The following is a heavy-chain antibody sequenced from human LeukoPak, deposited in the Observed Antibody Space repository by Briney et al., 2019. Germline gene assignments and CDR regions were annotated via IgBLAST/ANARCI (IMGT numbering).Heavy chain of an antibody. J-gene: IGHJ6*03. CDR3: ARHPALWFGSQHEDNYYYYMDV. V-gene: IGHV4-34*01. CDR2: INHSGST. CDR1: GGSFSGYY. D-gene: IGHD3-10*01. Sequence: SETLSLTCAVYGGSFSGYYWSWIRQPPGKGLEWIGEINHSGSTNYNPSLKSRVTISVDTSKNQFSLKLSSVTAADTAVYYCARHPALWFGSQHEDNYYYYMDVWGKGTTVTISS.